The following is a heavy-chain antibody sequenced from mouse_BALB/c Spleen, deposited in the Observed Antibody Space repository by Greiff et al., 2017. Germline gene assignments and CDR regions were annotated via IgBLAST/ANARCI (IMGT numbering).Heavy chain of an antibody. CDR1: GYSFTSYW. CDR3: TREGGSRYYFDY. J-gene: IGHJ2*01. V-gene: IGHV1-5*01. D-gene: IGHD1-1*01. Sequence: EVQLQESGTVLARPGASVKMSCKASGYSFTSYWMHWVKQRPGQGLEWIGAIYPGNSDTSYNQKFKGKAKLTAVTSASTAYMELSSLTNEDSAVYYCTREGGSRYYFDYWGQGTTLTGSS. CDR2: IYPGNSDT.